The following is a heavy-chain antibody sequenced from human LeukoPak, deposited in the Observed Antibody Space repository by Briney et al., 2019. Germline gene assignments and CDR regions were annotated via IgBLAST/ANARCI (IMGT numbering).Heavy chain of an antibody. D-gene: IGHD5-24*01. V-gene: IGHV4-59*08. CDR2: IYYSGST. Sequence: PLETLSLTCTVSGGSISSYYWSWIRQPPGKGLEWIGYIYYSGSTNYNPSLKSRVTISLDTSKNQFSLKLSSMTAADTAVYYCARVDGYNVLDYWGQGTLVTVSS. J-gene: IGHJ4*02. CDR3: ARVDGYNVLDY. CDR1: GGSISSYY.